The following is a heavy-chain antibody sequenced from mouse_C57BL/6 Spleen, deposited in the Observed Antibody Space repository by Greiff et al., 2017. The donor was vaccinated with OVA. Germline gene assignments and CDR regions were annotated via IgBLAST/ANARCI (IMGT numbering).Heavy chain of an antibody. J-gene: IGHJ4*01. CDR2: ISSGSSTI. D-gene: IGHD2-4*01. Sequence: EVQGVESGGGLVKPGGSLKLSCAASGFTFSDYGMHWVRQAPEKGLEWVAYISSGSSTIYYADTVKGRFTISRDNAKNTLFLQMTSLRSEDTAMYYCGWIYYDYESYAMDYWGQGTSVTVSS. CDR3: GWIYYDYESYAMDY. CDR1: GFTFSDYG. V-gene: IGHV5-17*01.